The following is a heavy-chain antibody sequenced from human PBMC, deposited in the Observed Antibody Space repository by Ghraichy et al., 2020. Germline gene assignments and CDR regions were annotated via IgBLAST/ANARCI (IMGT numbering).Heavy chain of an antibody. V-gene: IGHV4-38-2*01. CDR3: ARNDRVAYSFDY. Sequence: SETLSLTCAVSGYSISSGYYWGWIRQPPGKGLEWIGSIYHSGSTYYNPSLKSRVTISVDTSKNQFSLKLSYVTAADTAVYYCARNDRVAYSFDYWGQGTLVTVSS. CDR2: IYHSGST. CDR1: GYSISSGYY. J-gene: IGHJ4*02. D-gene: IGHD3-22*01.